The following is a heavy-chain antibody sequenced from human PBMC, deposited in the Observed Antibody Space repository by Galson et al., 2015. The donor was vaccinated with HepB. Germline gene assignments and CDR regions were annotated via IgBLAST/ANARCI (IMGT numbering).Heavy chain of an antibody. J-gene: IGHJ5*02. CDR3: AKAPGGGEYLYIWFDP. V-gene: IGHV3-23*01. CDR1: GFSFRSYG. CDR2: ITDSGANT. D-gene: IGHD3-16*01. Sequence: SLRLSCAASGFSFRSYGMSWVRQTPGKGLEWVSGITDSGANTYYADSVEGRFIISRDNSKNTLYLQMNSLRAEDTAVYYCAKAPGGGEYLYIWFDPWGQGTLVTVSS.